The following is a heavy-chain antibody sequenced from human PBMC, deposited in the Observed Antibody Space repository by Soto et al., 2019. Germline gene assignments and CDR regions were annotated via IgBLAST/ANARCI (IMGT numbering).Heavy chain of an antibody. J-gene: IGHJ4*02. CDR1: GFIFGHHY. D-gene: IGHD4-17*01. Sequence: QVQLVESGGGLVKPGGSLRLSCAASGFIFGHHYMSWVRRAPGKGLEWVSDISSSGGIIYYADSVRGRFFISRDNAKNSVFLQMNSLRADDMAIYYCARGDPNFYGATGHFDYWGQGSLVTVSS. V-gene: IGHV3-11*01. CDR3: ARGDPNFYGATGHFDY. CDR2: ISSSGGII.